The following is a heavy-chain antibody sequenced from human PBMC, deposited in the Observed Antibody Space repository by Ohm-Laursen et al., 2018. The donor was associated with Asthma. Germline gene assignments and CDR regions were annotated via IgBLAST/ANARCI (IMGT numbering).Heavy chain of an antibody. D-gene: IGHD2-15*01. Sequence: SLRLSCAASGFTFSSFAIHWVRQPPGKGLEWVAVISYDGSNKYYTDSVKGRFTISRDIAKNTLYLEMNSLRAEDTAEYFCVRDFCIDGFCSKAFDTWGQGTLVTVSS. CDR3: VRDFCIDGFCSKAFDT. CDR2: ISYDGSNK. V-gene: IGHV3-30*04. J-gene: IGHJ5*02. CDR1: GFTFSSFA.